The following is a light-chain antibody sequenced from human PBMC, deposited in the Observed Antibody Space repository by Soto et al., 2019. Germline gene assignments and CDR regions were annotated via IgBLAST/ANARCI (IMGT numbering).Light chain of an antibody. CDR3: QTWGTGIRV. Sequence: QLVLTQSPSASASLGASVTLTCTLSSGHSSYAIAWHQQQPEKGPRYLMKLNSDGSHSKGDGIPDRFSGSSSGAERYLTISSRESAEEADYYCQTWGTGIRVFGGGTKLTVL. CDR1: SGHSSYA. V-gene: IGLV4-69*01. J-gene: IGLJ3*02. CDR2: LNSDGSH.